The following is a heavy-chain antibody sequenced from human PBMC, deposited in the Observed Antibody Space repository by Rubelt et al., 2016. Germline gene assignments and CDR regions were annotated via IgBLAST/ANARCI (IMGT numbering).Heavy chain of an antibody. J-gene: IGHJ6*02. V-gene: IGHV3-30*14. CDR3: ARGGMDV. Sequence: VQLVESGGGVVQPGRSLRLSCAASGFTFSSYAMHWVRQAPGKGLEWVAVISYDGSNKYYADSVKGRFTISRDNSKNTLYLQMNSLRAEDTAGYYCARGGMDVWGQGTTVTVSS. CDR2: ISYDGSNK. CDR1: GFTFSSYA.